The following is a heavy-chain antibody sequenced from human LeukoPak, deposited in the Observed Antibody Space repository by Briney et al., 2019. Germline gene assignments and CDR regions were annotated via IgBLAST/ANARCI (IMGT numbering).Heavy chain of an antibody. Sequence: PGGSLRLSCAASGFTFSSYAMHWVRQAPGKGLEYVSAISSNGGSTYYANSVKGRFTISRDNSKNTLYLQMGSLRAEDMAVYYCARGPRALRHAFDIWGQGTMVTVSS. J-gene: IGHJ3*02. CDR3: ARGPRALRHAFDI. V-gene: IGHV3-64*01. CDR1: GFTFSSYA. CDR2: ISSNGGST.